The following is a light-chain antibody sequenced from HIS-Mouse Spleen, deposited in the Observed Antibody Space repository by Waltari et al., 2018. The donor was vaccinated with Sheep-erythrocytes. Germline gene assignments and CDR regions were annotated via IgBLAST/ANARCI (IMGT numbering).Light chain of an antibody. CDR3: CSYAGSYNHV. Sequence: QSALTQPRSVSGSPGQSVTISCTGTSSHVGGYHYVSWYHQHPGKAPKLMIYDVSKRPSGVPDRFSGSKSGNTASLTISGLQAEDEADYYCCSYAGSYNHVFATGTKVTVL. V-gene: IGLV2-11*01. J-gene: IGLJ1*01. CDR2: DVS. CDR1: SSHVGGYHY.